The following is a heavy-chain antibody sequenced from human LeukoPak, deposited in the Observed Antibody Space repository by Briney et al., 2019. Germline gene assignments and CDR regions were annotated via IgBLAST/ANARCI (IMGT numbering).Heavy chain of an antibody. CDR1: GYTFTSYD. D-gene: IGHD6-19*01. CDR2: MNPNSGNT. CDR3: ARASIAVAGTGFDY. V-gene: IGHV1-8*01. Sequence: ASVKVSCKASGYTFTSYDISWVRQATGQGLEWMGWMNPNSGNTGYAQKFQGRVTMTRNTSISTAYMELSSLRSEDTAVYYCARASIAVAGTGFDYWGQGTLVTVSS. J-gene: IGHJ4*02.